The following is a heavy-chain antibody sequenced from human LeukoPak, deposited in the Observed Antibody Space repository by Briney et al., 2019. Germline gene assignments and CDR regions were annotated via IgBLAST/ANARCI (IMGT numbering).Heavy chain of an antibody. CDR2: IKQDGSEK. V-gene: IGHV3-7*01. J-gene: IGHJ4*02. Sequence: WGSLRLSCAASGFTFSSYWMSWVRQAPGKGLEWVANIKQDGSEKYYVDSVKGRFTISRDNAKNSLHLQMNSLRAEDTAVYYCARGWGYSSGWYEPYYFDYWGQGILVTVSS. CDR3: ARGWGYSSGWYEPYYFDY. D-gene: IGHD6-19*01. CDR1: GFTFSSYW.